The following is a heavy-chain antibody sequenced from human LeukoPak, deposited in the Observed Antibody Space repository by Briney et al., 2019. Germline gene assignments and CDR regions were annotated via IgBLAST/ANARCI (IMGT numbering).Heavy chain of an antibody. CDR2: IYTSVST. J-gene: IGHJ4*02. V-gene: IGHV4-4*09. CDR3: ARRPIDRSLGGVPDYFDS. CDR1: GGSISSYY. D-gene: IGHD3-16*01. Sequence: SETLSLTCTVSGGSISSYYWSWIRQPPGKGLEWIGYIYTSVSTNYNPSLKSRVTTSVDTSKNHISLKLSSVIAADTAVYYCARRPIDRSLGGVPDYFDSWGQGISVTVSS.